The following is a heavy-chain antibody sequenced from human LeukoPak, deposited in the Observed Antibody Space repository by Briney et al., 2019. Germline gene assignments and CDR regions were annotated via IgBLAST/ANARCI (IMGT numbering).Heavy chain of an antibody. CDR3: ARSFYSSGWYTPLRWFDT. V-gene: IGHV4-61*01. D-gene: IGHD6-19*01. J-gene: IGHJ5*02. Sequence: PSETLSLTCTVSGGSVSSGSHYWNWIRQSPGRGLEWIGHIYYRGTTNYTPSLKSRVTTSVDTSMNQFSLRLSSVTAADTAVYFCARSFYSSGWYTPLRWFDTWGQGTPVTVSS. CDR2: IYYRGTT. CDR1: GGSVSSGSHY.